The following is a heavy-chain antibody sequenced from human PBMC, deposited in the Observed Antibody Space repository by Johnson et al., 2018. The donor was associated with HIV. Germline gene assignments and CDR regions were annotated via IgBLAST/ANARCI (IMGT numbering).Heavy chain of an antibody. CDR3: AREGTLGAFDI. J-gene: IGHJ3*02. CDR2: ISYDGSNK. Sequence: QVQLVESGGGVVQPGRSLRLSCAASGFTFSSYAMHWVRQAPGKGLEWVAVISYDGSNKYYADSVKGRFTISRDNSKKKLYLQMNSLRAEDTAVYYCAREGTLGAFDIWGQGTMVTVSS. D-gene: IGHD1-1*01. CDR1: GFTFSSYA. V-gene: IGHV3-30-3*01.